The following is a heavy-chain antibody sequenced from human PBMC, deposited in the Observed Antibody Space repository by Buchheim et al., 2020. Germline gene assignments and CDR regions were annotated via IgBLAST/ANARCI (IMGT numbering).Heavy chain of an antibody. Sequence: EVQLVESGGGLVQPGGSLRLSCAASGFTFSSYWMHWVRQAPGKGLVWVSRINSDGSSTSYADSVKGRFTISRDNAKNTLYLQMNSLRAEDTAVYYCARVDDSSGYYSFPYFDYWGQGTL. CDR3: ARVDDSSGYYSFPYFDY. V-gene: IGHV3-74*01. J-gene: IGHJ4*02. D-gene: IGHD3-22*01. CDR1: GFTFSSYW. CDR2: INSDGSST.